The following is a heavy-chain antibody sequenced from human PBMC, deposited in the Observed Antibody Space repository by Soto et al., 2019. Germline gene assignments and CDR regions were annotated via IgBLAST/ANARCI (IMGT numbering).Heavy chain of an antibody. Sequence: GASVKVSCKASGYTFTGYYMHWVRQAPGQGLEWMGWINPNSGGTNYAQKFQGWVTMTRDTSISTAYMELSRLRSDDTAVYYCARETRRPGSSSWSGGSDYWGQGTLVTVSS. D-gene: IGHD6-13*01. CDR3: ARETRRPGSSSWSGGSDY. CDR1: GYTFTGYY. V-gene: IGHV1-2*04. CDR2: INPNSGGT. J-gene: IGHJ4*02.